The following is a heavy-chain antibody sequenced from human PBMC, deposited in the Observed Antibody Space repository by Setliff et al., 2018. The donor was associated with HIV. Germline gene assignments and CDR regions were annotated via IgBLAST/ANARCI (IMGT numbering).Heavy chain of an antibody. J-gene: IGHJ1*01. D-gene: IGHD2-8*02. CDR3: ATLDLGDIVLGNPRLFYFQH. V-gene: IGHV3-48*03. CDR1: GFTFRSYE. Sequence: GSLRLSCAASGFTFRSYEMNWVRQAPGKGLEWVSHIGSSGDTINYADSVEGRFTVSRDNAKNSLYLQMNSLRAEDTAAYYCATLDLGDIVLGNPRLFYFQHWGQGTLVTVSS. CDR2: IGSSGDTI.